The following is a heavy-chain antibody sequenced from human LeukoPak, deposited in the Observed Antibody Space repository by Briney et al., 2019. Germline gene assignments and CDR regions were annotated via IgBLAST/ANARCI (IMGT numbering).Heavy chain of an antibody. CDR3: ARAVAGDYYFDY. V-gene: IGHV4-39*01. CDR1: GGSISSSSYY. CDR2: IYYSGST. Sequence: SETLSLTCTVSGGSISSSSYYWGWIRQPPGKGLEWTVSIYYSGSTYYNPALKSRVTISVDTSKNHFSLKLSSVTAADPAVYYCARAVAGDYYFDYWGQGTLVTVSS. D-gene: IGHD6-19*01. J-gene: IGHJ4*02.